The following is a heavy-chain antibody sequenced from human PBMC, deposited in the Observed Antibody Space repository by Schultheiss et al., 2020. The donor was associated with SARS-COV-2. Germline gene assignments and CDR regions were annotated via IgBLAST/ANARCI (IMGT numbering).Heavy chain of an antibody. V-gene: IGHV5-51*01. Sequence: GGSLRLSCKGSGYSFTSYWIGWVRQMPGKGLEWMGIIYPGDSDTRYSPSFQGQVTISADKSISTAYLQLSSLKASDTAMYYCARRVWLQLSAPFDYWGQGTLVTVSS. CDR1: GYSFTSYW. J-gene: IGHJ4*02. CDR2: IYPGDSDT. D-gene: IGHD5-24*01. CDR3: ARRVWLQLSAPFDY.